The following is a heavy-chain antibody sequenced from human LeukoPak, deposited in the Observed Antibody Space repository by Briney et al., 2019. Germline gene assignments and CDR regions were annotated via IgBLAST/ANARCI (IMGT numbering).Heavy chain of an antibody. J-gene: IGHJ6*03. CDR1: GYTFTSYG. CDR2: ISAYNGNT. Sequence: GASVKVSCKASGYTFTSYGISWVRQAPGQGLEWMGWISAYNGNTNYAQKLQGRVTMTTDTSTSTAYMELSSLRSEDTAVYYCARGFGGGVGYYYYYMDVWGKGTTVTVSS. D-gene: IGHD3-10*01. V-gene: IGHV1-18*01. CDR3: ARGFGGGVGYYYYYMDV.